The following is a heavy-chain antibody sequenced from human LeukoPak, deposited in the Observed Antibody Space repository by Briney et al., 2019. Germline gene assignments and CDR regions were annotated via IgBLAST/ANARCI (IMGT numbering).Heavy chain of an antibody. D-gene: IGHD7-27*01. J-gene: IGHJ3*02. CDR1: GYTFTSYY. CDR3: ARRRGSWGDAFDI. Sequence: ASVKVSCKASGYTFTSYYMHWVRQAPGQGLEWMGIINPSGGSTSYAQKFQGRVTMTRDMSTSTVYMELSSLRSEDTAVYYCARRRGSWGDAFDIWGQGTMVTVSS. V-gene: IGHV1-46*01. CDR2: INPSGGST.